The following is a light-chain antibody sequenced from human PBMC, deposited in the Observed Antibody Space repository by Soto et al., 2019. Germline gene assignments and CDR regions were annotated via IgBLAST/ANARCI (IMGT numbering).Light chain of an antibody. CDR3: QSYDRSLSGYV. CDR2: DNR. Sequence: QSVLTQPPSVSGAPGQRVTVSCTGSRSNIGADYDVHWYQQLPGTAPKLLVYDNRNRPSGVPDRFSGSKSGTSASLAITGLQAEYEADYYCQSYDRSLSGYVFGTGTKVTVL. V-gene: IGLV1-40*01. CDR1: RSNIGADYD. J-gene: IGLJ1*01.